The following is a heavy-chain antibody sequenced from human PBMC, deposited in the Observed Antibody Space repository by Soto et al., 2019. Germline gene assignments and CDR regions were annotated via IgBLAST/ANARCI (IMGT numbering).Heavy chain of an antibody. D-gene: IGHD6-19*01. CDR1: GSITNHH. J-gene: IGHJ4*02. CDR2: FNSSGLST. V-gene: IGHV1-46*01. Sequence: QVHLVQSGAEVKKPGASVNVSCQASGSITNHHMHWVRQAPGQGLEWMGIFNSSGLSTTYAQKFQGRVTITRDTSTSTVYMELSSLTSEDTAVYFCAKVTHRGPIAVAGPLGSWGQGTLVIVSS. CDR3: AKVTHRGPIAVAGPLGS.